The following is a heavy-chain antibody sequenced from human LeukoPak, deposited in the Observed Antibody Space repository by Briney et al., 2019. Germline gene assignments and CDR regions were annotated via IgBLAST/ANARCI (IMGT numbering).Heavy chain of an antibody. V-gene: IGHV3-30*02. CDR1: GFTFSSYG. D-gene: IGHD6-13*01. J-gene: IGHJ4*02. Sequence: GGSLRLSCAASGFTFSSYGMHWVRQAPGKGLEWVAFIQSDGSNKYYADSVKGRFTISRDNSKNTLYLQMNSLRAEDTATFYCAKAFGSSWSLSHYWGQGTLVTVSS. CDR2: IQSDGSNK. CDR3: AKAFGSSWSLSHY.